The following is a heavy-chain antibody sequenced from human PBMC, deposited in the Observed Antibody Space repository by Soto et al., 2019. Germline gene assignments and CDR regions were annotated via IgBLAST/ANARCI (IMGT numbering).Heavy chain of an antibody. Sequence: NDSIEVSGSTXTYLSVHWVRQAPGNGLEWMGGFDPEEDETIYAQKFKGRVAMTEDTSTDTAYMGLSGLRSEDTAMYYCATGGVFGKWGHTSPFYYGMDVWGQG. V-gene: IGHV1-24*01. CDR2: FDPEEDET. CDR3: ATGGVFGKWGHTSPFYYGMDV. J-gene: IGHJ6*02. CDR1: GSTXTYLS. D-gene: IGHD3-10*01.